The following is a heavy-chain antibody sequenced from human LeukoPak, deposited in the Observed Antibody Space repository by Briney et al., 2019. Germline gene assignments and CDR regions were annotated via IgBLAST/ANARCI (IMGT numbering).Heavy chain of an antibody. V-gene: IGHV3-53*01. CDR2: IYSGGST. CDR1: GFTVSSNY. D-gene: IGHD2-15*01. J-gene: IGHJ4*02. CDR3: ASLRYCSGGSCYSGIDY. Sequence: GGSLRLSWAASGFTVSSNYMSWVRQAPGKGLEWVSVIYSGGSTYYADSVKGRFTISRDNSKNTLYLQMNSLRAEDTAVYYCASLRYCSGGSCYSGIDYWGQGTLVTVSS.